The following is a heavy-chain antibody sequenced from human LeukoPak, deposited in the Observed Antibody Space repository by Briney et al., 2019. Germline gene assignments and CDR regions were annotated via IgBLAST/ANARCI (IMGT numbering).Heavy chain of an antibody. CDR2: IRSSSSYI. J-gene: IGHJ4*02. Sequence: GGSLRLSCAASGFTFSSYSMKWVRQAPGKGLEWVSSIRSSSSYIDYVDSVKGRFTISRDNAKNSLYLQMNSLRAEDTAVYYCAVDYDYWSAYYSDSRMTPKRGGRGTLVTVSS. D-gene: IGHD3-3*01. CDR3: AVDYDYWSAYYSDSRMTPKR. CDR1: GFTFSSYS. V-gene: IGHV3-21*06.